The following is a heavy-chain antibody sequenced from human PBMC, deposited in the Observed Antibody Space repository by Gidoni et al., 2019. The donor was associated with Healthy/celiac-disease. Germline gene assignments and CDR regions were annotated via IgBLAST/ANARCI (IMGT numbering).Heavy chain of an antibody. D-gene: IGHD1-26*01. CDR2: IYYSGST. J-gene: IGHJ2*01. Sequence: QLQLQESGPGLVKPSETLSLTCTVAGGSISSSSSSWGWIRQPPGKGLEWIGSIYYSGSTYYNPSLKSRVTISVDTSKNQFSLKLSSVTAADTAVYYCASIVGAKNWYFDLWGRGTLVTVSS. V-gene: IGHV4-39*01. CDR3: ASIVGAKNWYFDL. CDR1: GGSISSSSSS.